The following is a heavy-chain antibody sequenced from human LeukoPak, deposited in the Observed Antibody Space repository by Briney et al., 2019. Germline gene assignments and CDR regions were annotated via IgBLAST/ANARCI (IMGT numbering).Heavy chain of an antibody. CDR3: ATPRIYCGGDCYPDAFDI. Sequence: ASVRVSCMASGGTFSSYAISWVRQAPGQGLEWMGRIIPIFGIANYAQKFQGRVTITADKSTSTAYMELSSLRSEDTAVYYCATPRIYCGGDCYPDAFDIWGQGTMVTVSS. V-gene: IGHV1-69*04. CDR1: GGTFSSYA. CDR2: IIPIFGIA. D-gene: IGHD2-21*02. J-gene: IGHJ3*02.